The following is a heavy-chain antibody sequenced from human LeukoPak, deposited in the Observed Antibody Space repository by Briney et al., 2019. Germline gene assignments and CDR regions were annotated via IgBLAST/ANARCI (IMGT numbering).Heavy chain of an antibody. D-gene: IGHD2-2*01. CDR3: ARAEPGYCSSTSCYDPYYYYGMDV. CDR2: MNPNSGNT. V-gene: IGHV1-8*01. J-gene: IGHJ6*02. Sequence: ASVKVSCKASGYTFTSYDINWVRQATGQGLEWMGWMNPNSGNTGYAQKFQGRVTMTRNTSISTAYMELSSLRSEDTAVYYCARAEPGYCSSTSCYDPYYYYGMDVWGQGTTVTVSS. CDR1: GYTFTSYD.